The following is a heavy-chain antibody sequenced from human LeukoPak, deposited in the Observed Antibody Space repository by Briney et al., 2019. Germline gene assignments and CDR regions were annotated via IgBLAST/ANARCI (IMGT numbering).Heavy chain of an antibody. CDR3: ARLRRIAAAGIGIFDY. V-gene: IGHV4-59*08. J-gene: IGHJ4*02. D-gene: IGHD6-13*01. CDR2: IYYIGST. CDR1: GGSISSYY. Sequence: SETLSLTCTVSGGSISSYYWTWIRQTPGRGLEWIGQIYYIGSTYYNPSLKSRVTISVDTSKNQFSLKLSSVTAADTAVYYCARLRRIAAAGIGIFDYWGQGTLVTVSS.